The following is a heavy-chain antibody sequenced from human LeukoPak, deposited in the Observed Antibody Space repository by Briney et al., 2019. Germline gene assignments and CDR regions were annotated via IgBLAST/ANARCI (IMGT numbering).Heavy chain of an antibody. V-gene: IGHV4-34*01. CDR3: ARDEYCGGDCAPDAFDI. D-gene: IGHD2-21*02. Sequence: PSETLSLTCAVYGGSFSGYYWSWIRQPPGKGLEWIGSIYYSGSIYYNPSLKSRVTISVDTSKNQFSLKLSSVTAADTAMYYCARDEYCGGDCAPDAFDIWGQGTMVTVSS. J-gene: IGHJ3*02. CDR2: IYYSGSI. CDR1: GGSFSGYY.